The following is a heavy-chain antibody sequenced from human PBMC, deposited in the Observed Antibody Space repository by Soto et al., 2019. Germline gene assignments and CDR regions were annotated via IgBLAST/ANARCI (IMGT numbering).Heavy chain of an antibody. J-gene: IGHJ6*03. D-gene: IGHD5-12*01. CDR3: ARDLYSGYDTWDYYMDV. Sequence: ASVKVSCKASGYTFTSYGISWVRQAPGQGLEWMGWISAYNGNTNYAQKLQGRVTMTTDTSTSTAYMELRSLRSDDTAVYYCARDLYSGYDTWDYYMDVWGKGTTVTVSS. CDR2: ISAYNGNT. V-gene: IGHV1-18*01. CDR1: GYTFTSYG.